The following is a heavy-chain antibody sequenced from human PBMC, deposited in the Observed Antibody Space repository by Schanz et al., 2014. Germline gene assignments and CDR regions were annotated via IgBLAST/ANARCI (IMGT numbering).Heavy chain of an antibody. Sequence: EVQLVESGGGLVQPGRSLRLSCAASGFTFDNYAMHWVRQAPGKGLEWVSSISWNSGSVAYADSVKGRFTISRDDAKNSLYLQMNSLRAEDTAVYYCAKDYRTGAIDYWGQGTLVTVSS. CDR3: AKDYRTGAIDY. CDR2: ISWNSGSV. CDR1: GFTFDNYA. V-gene: IGHV3-9*01. J-gene: IGHJ4*02. D-gene: IGHD7-27*01.